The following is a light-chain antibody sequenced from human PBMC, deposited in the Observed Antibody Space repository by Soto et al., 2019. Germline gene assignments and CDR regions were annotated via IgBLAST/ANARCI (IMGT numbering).Light chain of an antibody. V-gene: IGLV6-57*01. CDR1: SGSIASNY. CDR2: EDN. CDR3: QSYDATNQV. J-gene: IGLJ3*02. Sequence: NFMLTQPHSVSESPGKTVIISCTRSSGSIASNYVQWYQQRPGSSPTTVIYEDNQRPSGVPDRFSGSIDSSSNSASLTISGRETEDEADYYCQSYDATNQVFGGGTKLTFL.